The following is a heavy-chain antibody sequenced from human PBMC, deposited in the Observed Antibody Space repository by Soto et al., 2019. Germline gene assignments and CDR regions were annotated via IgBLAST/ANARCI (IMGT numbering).Heavy chain of an antibody. J-gene: IGHJ4*02. Sequence: SDTLSLTCTVSGDSISGSSYYWGWIRQPPGKGLEWIGSIHYSGSTYYTPSLRSRVTISVDTSTNQFSLKLPSVTAADTAVYYCARRNTTLRPYDNWGQGTLVTVSS. CDR2: IHYSGST. CDR3: ARRNTTLRPYDN. CDR1: GDSISGSSYY. D-gene: IGHD1-1*01. V-gene: IGHV4-39*01.